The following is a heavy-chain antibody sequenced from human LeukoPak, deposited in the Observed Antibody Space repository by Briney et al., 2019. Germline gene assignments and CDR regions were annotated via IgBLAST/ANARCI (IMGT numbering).Heavy chain of an antibody. CDR3: ATPMTTLTFVAFDI. Sequence: SETLSLTCTVSGGSISRKSYYWDWIRQPPGKGLEWIGTISHSGTTNYNPSLKSRITISVDTSKNHFSLNLTSVTAADTAVYYCATPMTTLTFVAFDIWGQGTVVTVSS. V-gene: IGHV4-39*02. CDR1: GGSISRKSYY. J-gene: IGHJ3*02. D-gene: IGHD1-14*01. CDR2: ISHSGTT.